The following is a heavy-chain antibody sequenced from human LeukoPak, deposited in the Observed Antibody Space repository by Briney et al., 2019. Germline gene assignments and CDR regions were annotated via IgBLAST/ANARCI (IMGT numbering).Heavy chain of an antibody. CDR3: AGVKSSSFPYFYFDY. CDR2: INPNSGGT. J-gene: IGHJ4*02. Sequence: ASVKVSCKASGYTFTGYYMHWVRQAPGQGLEWMGRINPNSGGTDYAQKFQGRVTMTRDTSISTAYMELSRLRSDDTAVYYCAGVKSSSFPYFYFDYWGQGTLVTVSS. CDR1: GYTFTGYY. D-gene: IGHD6-6*01. V-gene: IGHV1-2*06.